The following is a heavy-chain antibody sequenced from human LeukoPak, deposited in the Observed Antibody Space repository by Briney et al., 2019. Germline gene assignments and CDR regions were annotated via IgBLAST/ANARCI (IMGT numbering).Heavy chain of an antibody. D-gene: IGHD6-19*01. V-gene: IGHV3-30*18. CDR3: AKDSYNRGWYFGY. CDR1: GFTFSGYG. J-gene: IGHJ4*02. Sequence: PGRSLRLSCAASGFTFSGYGMHWVRQAPGKGLEWVAIISYDAINKYYADSVKGRFTISRDNSKNTVYLQMNSLRAEDTAVYYCAKDSYNRGWYFGYWGQGTLVTVSS. CDR2: ISYDAINK.